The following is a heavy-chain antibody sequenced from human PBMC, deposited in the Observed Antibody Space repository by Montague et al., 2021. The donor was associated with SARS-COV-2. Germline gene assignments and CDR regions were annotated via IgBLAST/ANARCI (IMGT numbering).Heavy chain of an antibody. CDR1: GFTVSTYY. Sequence: SLRLSCAASGFTVSTYYMSWVRQAPGKGLEWISVIYCGGDTYYADSVKGRFTIFRDKSKNTLYLQMNSLIAEDTAAYYYAIGGGQRNYGMDVWGQGTTVTVSS. CDR3: AIGGGQRNYGMDV. J-gene: IGHJ6*02. CDR2: IYCGGDT. V-gene: IGHV3-53*01. D-gene: IGHD2-15*01.